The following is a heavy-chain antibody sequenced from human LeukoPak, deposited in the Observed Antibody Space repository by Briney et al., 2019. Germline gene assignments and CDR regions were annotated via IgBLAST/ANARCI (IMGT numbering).Heavy chain of an antibody. J-gene: IGHJ4*02. CDR2: ISGSGGST. D-gene: IGHD1-1*01. CDR1: GFTFSSYG. Sequence: GGSLRLSCAASGFTFSSYGMSWVRQAPGKGLEWVSAISGSGGSTYYADSVKGRFTISRDNSKNTLYLQMNSLRAEDTAVYYCANLNWNHYYFYYWGQGTLVTVSS. V-gene: IGHV3-23*01. CDR3: ANLNWNHYYFYY.